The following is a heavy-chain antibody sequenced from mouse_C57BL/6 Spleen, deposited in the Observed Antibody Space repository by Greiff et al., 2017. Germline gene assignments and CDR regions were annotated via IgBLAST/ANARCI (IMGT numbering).Heavy chain of an antibody. J-gene: IGHJ2*01. D-gene: IGHD3-1*01. CDR1: GNTFTSYW. CDR3: ARSGPTTFDY. Sequence: QVQLKQPGAELVMPGASVKLSCKASGNTFTSYWMHWVKQRPGQGLEWIGEIDPSDSYTNYNQKFKGKSTLTVDKSSSTAYMQLSSLTSEDSAVYYCARSGPTTFDYWGQGTTLTVSS. V-gene: IGHV1-69*01. CDR2: IDPSDSYT.